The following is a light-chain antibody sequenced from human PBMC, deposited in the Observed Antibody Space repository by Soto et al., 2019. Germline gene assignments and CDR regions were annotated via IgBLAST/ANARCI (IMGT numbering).Light chain of an antibody. CDR1: QGISTL. Sequence: AIQLTQSPSSLSASVGDRVTITCRASQGISTLLAWYQQKPGKAPKVLIYESSFLQSGVPSRFSGSGSGTDFTLTISSLQPEDFAPYYCQHFKSFPITCGQGTRLEIK. J-gene: IGKJ5*01. CDR2: ESS. CDR3: QHFKSFPIT. V-gene: IGKV1-13*02.